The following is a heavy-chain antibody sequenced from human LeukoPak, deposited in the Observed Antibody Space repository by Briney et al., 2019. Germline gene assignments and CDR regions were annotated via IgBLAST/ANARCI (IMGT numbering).Heavy chain of an antibody. V-gene: IGHV3-7*01. J-gene: IGHJ4*02. CDR2: IKHDGSEK. CDR3: TTDRGWRTSGYYLYYFEY. Sequence: GGSLRLSCAASGFTFSSHWMSWVRQAPGKGLEWVASIKHDGSEKYYVDSVRGRFTISRDNTMNSLYLQMSSLRAEDTAVYYCTTDRGWRTSGYYLYYFEYWGQGTLVTYSS. CDR1: GFTFSSHW. D-gene: IGHD3-3*01.